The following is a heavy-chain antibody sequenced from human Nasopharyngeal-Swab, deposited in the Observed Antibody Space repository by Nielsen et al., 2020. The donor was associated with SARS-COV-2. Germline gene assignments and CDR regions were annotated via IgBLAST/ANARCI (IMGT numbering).Heavy chain of an antibody. V-gene: IGHV4-31*03. J-gene: IGHJ6*02. D-gene: IGHD3-3*01. CDR2: IYYSGST. CDR1: GGSISSGGYY. Sequence: SETLSLTCTVSGGSISSGGYYWSWIRQHPGKGLEWIGYIYYSGSTYYNPSLKSRVTISVDTSKNQFSLKLSSVTAADTAVYYCARMSVFYYYYGMDVWGQGTTVTVSS. CDR3: ARMSVFYYYYGMDV.